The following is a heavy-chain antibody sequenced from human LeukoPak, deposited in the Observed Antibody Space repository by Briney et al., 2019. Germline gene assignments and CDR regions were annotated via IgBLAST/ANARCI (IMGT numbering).Heavy chain of an antibody. V-gene: IGHV3-48*01. CDR1: GFTFGDYA. D-gene: IGHD2-2*02. Sequence: GGSLRLSCTASGFTFGDYAMSWVRQAPGKGLEWVSYISSSSSTIYYADSVKGRFTISRDNAKNSLYLQMNSLRAEDTAVYYCASGGYCSSTSCYNYYYYYMDVWGKGTTVTVSS. J-gene: IGHJ6*03. CDR2: ISSSSSTI. CDR3: ASGGYCSSTSCYNYYYYYMDV.